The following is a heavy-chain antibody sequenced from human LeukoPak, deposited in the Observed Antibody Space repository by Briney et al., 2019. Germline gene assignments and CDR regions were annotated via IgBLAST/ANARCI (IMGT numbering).Heavy chain of an antibody. CDR1: GGSISSYY. J-gene: IGHJ3*02. CDR3: ASTLTGDYGAFDI. CDR2: IYYSGST. D-gene: IGHD4-17*01. V-gene: IGHV4-59*08. Sequence: SETLSLTCTVSGGSISSYYWSWIRQPPGKGLEWIGYIYYSGSTNYNPSLKSRVTISVDTSKNQFSLKLSSVTAADTAVYYCASTLTGDYGAFDIWGQGTMVTVSS.